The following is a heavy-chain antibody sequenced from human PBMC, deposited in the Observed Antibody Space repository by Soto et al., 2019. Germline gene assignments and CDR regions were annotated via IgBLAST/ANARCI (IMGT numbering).Heavy chain of an antibody. V-gene: IGHV3-23*01. CDR3: AHPRGYGIFDAYDM. J-gene: IGHJ3*02. CDR2: ISAGAGTT. D-gene: IGHD4-17*01. CDR1: GFSFSTYA. Sequence: GGSLRLSCAASGFSFSTYAMSWVRQAPGKGLEWVSAISAGAGTTYYADSVKGRFTISRDNSKNTLFLQMYGLRIEDTALYYCAHPRGYGIFDAYDMWGRGTMVTVSS.